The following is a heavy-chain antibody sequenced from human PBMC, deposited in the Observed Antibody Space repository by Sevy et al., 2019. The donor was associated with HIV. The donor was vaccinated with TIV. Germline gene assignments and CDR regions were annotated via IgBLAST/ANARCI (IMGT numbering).Heavy chain of an antibody. D-gene: IGHD2-15*01. CDR1: GFTFSSHW. J-gene: IGHJ5*02. CDR3: ARDVGYCSGGNCYASGWFDP. Sequence: GGSLRLSCTASGFTFSSHWMHWVRQAPGKGLVWVSRINTDGSSTDYADSVKARFTISRDNARNTLYLQMNSLTVEDTARYYCARDVGYCSGGNCYASGWFDPWGQGTLVTVSS. CDR2: INTDGSST. V-gene: IGHV3-74*01.